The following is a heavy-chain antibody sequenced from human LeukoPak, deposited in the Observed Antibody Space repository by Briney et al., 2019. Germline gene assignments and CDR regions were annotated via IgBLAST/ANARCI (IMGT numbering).Heavy chain of an antibody. Sequence: ASVKVSCKASGYTSTSYAMHWVRQAPGQRLEWVGWINAGNGNTKYSQKFQGRVTITRDTSASTAYMELSSLRSEDTAVYYCARDSSRYGDYDYWGQGTLVTVSS. CDR1: GYTSTSYA. V-gene: IGHV1-3*01. J-gene: IGHJ4*02. CDR2: INAGNGNT. D-gene: IGHD4-17*01. CDR3: ARDSSRYGDYDY.